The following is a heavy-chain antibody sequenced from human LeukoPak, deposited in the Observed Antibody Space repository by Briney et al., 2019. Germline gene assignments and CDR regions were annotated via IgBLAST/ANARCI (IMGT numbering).Heavy chain of an antibody. CDR2: ISYDGSNK. J-gene: IGHJ4*02. Sequence: GGPLRLSCAASGFTFSSYGMHWVRQAPGKGLEWVALISYDGSNKYYADSVKGRFTISRDNSKNTLYLQMNSLRAEDTAVYYCARGGVYSSGSYYLYYFDYWGQGTLVTVSS. D-gene: IGHD6-19*01. CDR3: ARGGVYSSGSYYLYYFDY. V-gene: IGHV3-30*19. CDR1: GFTFSSYG.